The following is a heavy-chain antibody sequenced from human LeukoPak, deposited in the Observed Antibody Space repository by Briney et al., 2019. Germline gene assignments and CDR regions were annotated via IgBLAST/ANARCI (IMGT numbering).Heavy chain of an antibody. CDR2: IYYSGST. J-gene: IGHJ4*02. CDR1: GGSISSGGYY. V-gene: IGHV4-31*03. D-gene: IGHD3-10*01. CDR3: ARTGVTMVRGVIQTPFDY. Sequence: PSETLSLTCTVSGGSISSGGYYWSWIRQHPGKGLEWIGYIYYSGSTYYNPSLKSRVTISVDTSKNQFSLKLSSVTAADTAVYYCARTGVTMVRGVIQTPFDYWGQGTLVTVSS.